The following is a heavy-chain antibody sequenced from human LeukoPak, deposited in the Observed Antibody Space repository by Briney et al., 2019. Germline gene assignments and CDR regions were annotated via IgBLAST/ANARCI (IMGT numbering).Heavy chain of an antibody. CDR3: ARGGATVGMGV. CDR1: GYTFTNYG. Sequence: ASVKVSCKAYGYTFTNYGISWVRQAPGHGLEWMGWISAYYGNTKYAQKLQGRVTVTTDTSTSTAYMELRSLRSDDTAVYYCARGGATVGMGVWGQGTTVTVSS. D-gene: IGHD1-26*01. V-gene: IGHV1-18*01. J-gene: IGHJ6*02. CDR2: ISAYYGNT.